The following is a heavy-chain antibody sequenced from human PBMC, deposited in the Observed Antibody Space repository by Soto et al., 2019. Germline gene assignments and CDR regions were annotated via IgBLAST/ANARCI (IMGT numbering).Heavy chain of an antibody. CDR3: ASSQKGYNWNYFDH. D-gene: IGHD1-20*01. J-gene: IGHJ4*02. CDR1: GGSISGSYYY. V-gene: IGHV4-39*01. Sequence: SETLSLTCAVSGGSISGSYYYWGWLRQSPGRGPEWIGSVFYTGFTSYNPSLASRVSVSVDTSKNQFSLKVSAVTAADTAVYYCASSQKGYNWNYFDHWGQGALVTVSS. CDR2: VFYTGFT.